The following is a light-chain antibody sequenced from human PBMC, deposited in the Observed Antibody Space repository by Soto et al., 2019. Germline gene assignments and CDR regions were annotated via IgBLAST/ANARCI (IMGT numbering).Light chain of an antibody. Sequence: DIQMTQSPSTLSASVGDRVTITCRASQSINSWLAWYQQKPGKAPKLLIDKASSLESGVPSRFSGSGSETEFTLTIGSLQPYDFATYYCQQYNSYWTLGQGTKVEIK. J-gene: IGKJ1*01. V-gene: IGKV1-5*03. CDR2: KAS. CDR3: QQYNSYWT. CDR1: QSINSW.